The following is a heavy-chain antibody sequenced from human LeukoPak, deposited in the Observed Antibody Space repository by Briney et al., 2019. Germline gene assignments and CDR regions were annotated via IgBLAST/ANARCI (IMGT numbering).Heavy chain of an antibody. J-gene: IGHJ4*02. D-gene: IGHD3-9*01. V-gene: IGHV3-23*01. CDR2: ISGSGGST. Sequence: PGGSLRLSCAASGFTFGSYAMSWVRQAPGKGLEWVSAISGSGGSTYYADSVKGRFTISRDNSKNTLYLQMNSLRAEDTAVYYCANTHYDILAGYYDYYFDYWGQGTLVTVSS. CDR1: GFTFGSYA. CDR3: ANTHYDILAGYYDYYFDY.